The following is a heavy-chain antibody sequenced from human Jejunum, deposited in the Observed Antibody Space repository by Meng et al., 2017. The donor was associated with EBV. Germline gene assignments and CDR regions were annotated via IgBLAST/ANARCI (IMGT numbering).Heavy chain of an antibody. CDR3: ARGRVWGSYQDY. D-gene: IGHD3-16*02. CDR1: GYTFTSCE. V-gene: IGHV1-8*01. CDR2: MNPNSGNT. J-gene: IGHJ4*02. Sequence: QGQIGQAWGEVNNPWASVHVSCRASGYTFTSCEFNWVRQATGQGLEWMGWMNPNSGNTGYAQNFQGRVTMTRNTSISTAYMELSSLRSEDTAVYYCARGRVWGSYQDYWGQGTLVTVSS.